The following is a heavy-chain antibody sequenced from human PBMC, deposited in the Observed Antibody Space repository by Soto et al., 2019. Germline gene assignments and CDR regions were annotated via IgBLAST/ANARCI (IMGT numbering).Heavy chain of an antibody. D-gene: IGHD1-20*01. V-gene: IGHV1-69*02. J-gene: IGHJ4*02. Sequence: QVQLVQSGAEVKKPGSSVRVSCKASGGTFSSYTICWVLQAPGQGLEWMGKITPVLGLADYAQRFQGRVTFTADKATDTTYMELSNLRSDDTAMYYCARGGNNWTGDYWGQGTLVIVSS. CDR3: ARGGNNWTGDY. CDR2: ITPVLGLA. CDR1: GGTFSSYT.